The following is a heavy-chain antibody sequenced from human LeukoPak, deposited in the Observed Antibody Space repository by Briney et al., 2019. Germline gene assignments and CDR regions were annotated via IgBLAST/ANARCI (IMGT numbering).Heavy chain of an antibody. Sequence: SETLSLTCGVSDDSIRDTNSWSWVRQPPGRGLDGIDEIYHTGSSNYSPSLKSRVTISMDKSKNQFSLKLSSVTAADTAVYYCARLPMVRGVIRAFDIWGQGTMVTVSS. CDR2: IYHTGSS. CDR1: DDSIRDTNS. J-gene: IGHJ3*02. V-gene: IGHV4-4*02. CDR3: ARLPMVRGVIRAFDI. D-gene: IGHD3-10*01.